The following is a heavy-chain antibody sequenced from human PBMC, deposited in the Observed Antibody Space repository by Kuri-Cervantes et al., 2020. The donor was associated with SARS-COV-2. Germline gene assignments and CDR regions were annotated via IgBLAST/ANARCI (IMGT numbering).Heavy chain of an antibody. V-gene: IGHV3-53*01. CDR1: GFTFSNAW. D-gene: IGHD4-23*01. Sequence: GESLKISCAASGFTFSNAWMSWVRQAPGKGLEWVSVIYSGGSTYYADSVKGRFTISRDNSKNTLYLQMNSLRAEDTAVYYCAREVHTVGYYYYMDVWGKGTTVTVSS. CDR2: IYSGGST. CDR3: AREVHTVGYYYYMDV. J-gene: IGHJ6*03.